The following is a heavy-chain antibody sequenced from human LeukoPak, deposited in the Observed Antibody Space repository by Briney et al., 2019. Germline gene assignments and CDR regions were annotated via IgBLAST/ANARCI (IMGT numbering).Heavy chain of an antibody. V-gene: IGHV1-46*01. CDR1: GYTFTGYY. CDR2: INPSGGST. Sequence: ASVKVSCKASGYTFTGYYMHWVRQAPGQGLEWMGIINPSGGSTSYAQKFQGRVTMTRDTSTSTVYMELSSLRSEDTAVYYCASPSTGTTGFDYWGQGTLVTVSS. D-gene: IGHD1-1*01. CDR3: ASPSTGTTGFDY. J-gene: IGHJ4*02.